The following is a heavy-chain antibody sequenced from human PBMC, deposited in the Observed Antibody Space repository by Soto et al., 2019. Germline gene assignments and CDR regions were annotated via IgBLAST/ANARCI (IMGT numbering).Heavy chain of an antibody. CDR2: ISGSGGST. D-gene: IGHD1-7*01. CDR3: AKLTGTAFY. V-gene: IGHV3-23*01. CDR1: GFTFSNYG. J-gene: IGHJ4*02. Sequence: GGSLRLSCTASGFTFSNYGMSWVRQAPGQGLEWVSGISGSGGSTYYADSVKGRFTISRDNSKNTLYLQMNSLRAEDTAVYYCAKLTGTAFYRGQGTLVTVSS.